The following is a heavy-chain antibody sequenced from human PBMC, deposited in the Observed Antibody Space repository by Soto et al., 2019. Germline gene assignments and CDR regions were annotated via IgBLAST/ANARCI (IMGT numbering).Heavy chain of an antibody. J-gene: IGHJ4*02. V-gene: IGHV3-9*01. CDR3: AKDIKGYSSGWAGFDY. Sequence: DVQLVESGGGLVQPGRSLRLSCAASGFTFDDYAMHWVRQAPGKGLEWVSGISWNSGSIGYADSVKGRFTISRDNAKNSLYLQMNSLRAEDTALYYCAKDIKGYSSGWAGFDYWGQGTLVTVSS. CDR1: GFTFDDYA. D-gene: IGHD6-19*01. CDR2: ISWNSGSI.